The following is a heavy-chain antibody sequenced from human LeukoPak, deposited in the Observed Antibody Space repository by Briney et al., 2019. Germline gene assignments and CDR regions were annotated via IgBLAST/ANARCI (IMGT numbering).Heavy chain of an antibody. V-gene: IGHV4-59*01. CDR1: GGSISSYY. D-gene: IGHD5-24*01. CDR2: IYYSGST. Sequence: PETLSLTCTVSGGSISSYYWSWIRQPPGKGLEWIGYIYYSGSTNYNPSLKSRVTISVDTSKNQFSLKLSSVTAADTAVYYCARLEQYYYYYMDVWGKGTTVTVSS. J-gene: IGHJ6*03. CDR3: ARLEQYYYYYMDV.